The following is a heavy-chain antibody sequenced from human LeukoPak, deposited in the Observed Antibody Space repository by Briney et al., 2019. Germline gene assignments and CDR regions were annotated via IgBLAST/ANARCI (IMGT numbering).Heavy chain of an antibody. Sequence: GGSLTLSCAASGFTFSDYYMSWIRQAPGKGLEWVSYISSSGGSIYYADSAKGRFTISRDKAKSSLYLQMNSLRAEDTAVYYCARDPYSGSYGDYYYYYMAVWGKGTTVTISS. CDR1: GFTFSDYY. CDR2: ISSSGGSI. J-gene: IGHJ6*03. V-gene: IGHV3-11*04. CDR3: ARDPYSGSYGDYYYYYMAV. D-gene: IGHD1-26*01.